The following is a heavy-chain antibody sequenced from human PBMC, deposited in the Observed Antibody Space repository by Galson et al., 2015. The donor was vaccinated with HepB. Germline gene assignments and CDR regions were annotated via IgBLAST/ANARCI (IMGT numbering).Heavy chain of an antibody. J-gene: IGHJ4*02. V-gene: IGHV4-39*01. CDR3: ASPRSRTTVTDNLFDY. CDR2: IYYSGST. Sequence: ETLSLTCTVSGGSISSSSYYWGWIRQPPGKGLEWIGSIYYSGSTYYNPSLKSRVTISVDTSKNRFSLKLSSVAAADTAVYYCASPRSRTTVTDNLFDYWGQGTLVTVSS. D-gene: IGHD4-11*01. CDR1: GGSISSSSYY.